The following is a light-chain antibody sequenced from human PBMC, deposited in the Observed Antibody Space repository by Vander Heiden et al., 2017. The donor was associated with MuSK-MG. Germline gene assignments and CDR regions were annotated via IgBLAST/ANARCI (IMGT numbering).Light chain of an antibody. V-gene: IGLV3-19*01. Sequence: SSELTQDPAVSVALGQTVRITCQGDSLRSYYASWYQQKPGQAPVLVIYGKNNRPSGIPDRFSGSSSGNTASLTITGAQAEEEADYYCNSRDSSGNHFYVFGTGTKVTVL. J-gene: IGLJ1*01. CDR3: NSRDSSGNHFYV. CDR2: GKN. CDR1: SLRSYY.